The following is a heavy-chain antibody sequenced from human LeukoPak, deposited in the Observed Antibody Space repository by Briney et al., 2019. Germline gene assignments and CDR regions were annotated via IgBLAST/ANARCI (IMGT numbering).Heavy chain of an antibody. CDR1: GGSISSYY. V-gene: IGHV4-4*09. Sequence: SETPSLTCTVSGGSISSYYWSWIRQPPGKGLEWTGYIYTSGSTNYNPSLKSRVTISVDTSKNPSSLKLSSVTAADTAVYYCARTGGGYSWFDPWGQGTLVTVSS. CDR3: ARTGGGYSWFDP. J-gene: IGHJ5*02. D-gene: IGHD2-15*01. CDR2: IYTSGST.